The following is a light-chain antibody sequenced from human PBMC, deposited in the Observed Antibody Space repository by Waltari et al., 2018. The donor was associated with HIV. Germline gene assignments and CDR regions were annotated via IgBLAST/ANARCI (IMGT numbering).Light chain of an antibody. CDR2: LGS. J-gene: IGKJ1*01. CDR1: QSLLHSNGYSY. V-gene: IGKV2-28*01. CDR3: MQALQTPRT. Sequence: DIAMTKSPLTLPVRLGEGDAISCRSSQSLLHSNGYSYLDWYLPKPGQSPQLLIYLGSNRASGVPDRFSGSGSGTDFTLKISRVEAEDVGVYYCMQALQTPRTFGQGTKVEIK.